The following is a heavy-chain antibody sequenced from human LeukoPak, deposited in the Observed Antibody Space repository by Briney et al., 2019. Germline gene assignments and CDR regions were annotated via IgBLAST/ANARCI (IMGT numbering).Heavy chain of an antibody. D-gene: IGHD6-13*01. J-gene: IGHJ4*02. Sequence: GGSLRLSCAASGFTFSSYAMSWVRQAPGKGLEWVSAISGSGGSTYYADSVQGRFTISRDNSNSTLYLQMNSLRAEDTALYYCAKIRSAVGNAWGQGALVTVSS. CDR3: AKIRSAVGNA. V-gene: IGHV3-23*01. CDR1: GFTFSSYA. CDR2: ISGSGGST.